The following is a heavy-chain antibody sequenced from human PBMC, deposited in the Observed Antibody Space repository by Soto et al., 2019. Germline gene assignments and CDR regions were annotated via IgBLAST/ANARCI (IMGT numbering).Heavy chain of an antibody. V-gene: IGHV4-59*08. D-gene: IGHD2-8*01. Sequence: SETLSLTCTVSGGSISSSYWSWIRQPPGKGLEWIGYISYSGSTNYNPSLKSRVTISVDTSKNQFSLKLSSVTAADTAVYYCARMVYHFDYWGQGTLVTVSS. CDR2: ISYSGST. J-gene: IGHJ4*02. CDR1: GGSISSSY. CDR3: ARMVYHFDY.